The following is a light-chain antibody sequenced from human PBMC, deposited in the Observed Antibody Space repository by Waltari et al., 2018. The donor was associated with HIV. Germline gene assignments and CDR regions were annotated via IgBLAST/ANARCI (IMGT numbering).Light chain of an antibody. CDR2: WAS. Sequence: IVLTQSPASLAVSLGERATINCPSSQNLLYSPNNKNYLAWFQQKPGQPPKLLIYWASSRESGVPDRFSGSGSGTDFTLSISSLQAEDVAVYYCQQYYGYPWTFGQGTKVEIK. CDR3: QQYYGYPWT. J-gene: IGKJ1*01. V-gene: IGKV4-1*01. CDR1: QNLLYSPNNKNY.